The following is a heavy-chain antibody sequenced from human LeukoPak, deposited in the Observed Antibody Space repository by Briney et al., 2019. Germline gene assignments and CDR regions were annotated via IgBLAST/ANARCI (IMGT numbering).Heavy chain of an antibody. CDR2: ISAYNGNT. D-gene: IGHD3-22*01. Sequence: ASVTVSCKTSGYTFTNYGISWVRQAPGQGLEWMGWISAYNGNTNYAQKLQGRVTMTTDTSTSTAYMELRSLRSDDTAVYYCARHCYDSSGYYYGDYWGQGTLVTVSS. CDR1: GYTFTNYG. V-gene: IGHV1-18*01. J-gene: IGHJ4*02. CDR3: ARHCYDSSGYYYGDY.